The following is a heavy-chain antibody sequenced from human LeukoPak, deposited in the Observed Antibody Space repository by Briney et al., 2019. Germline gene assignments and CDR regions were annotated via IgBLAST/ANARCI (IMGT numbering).Heavy chain of an antibody. CDR1: GYSFISSW. CDR2: IFPGDSDT. V-gene: IGHV5-51*01. J-gene: IGHJ4*02. CDR3: ARMRFSTTGTTGFDY. D-gene: IGHD1-1*01. Sequence: GESLKISCKGPGYSFISSWIGWVRQMPGKGLGWRGIIFPGDSDTRSSPSFQGQVPSPADKSISTAYLQWSSLKASDSAMYYCARMRFSTTGTTGFDYGGEGTLVTVSS.